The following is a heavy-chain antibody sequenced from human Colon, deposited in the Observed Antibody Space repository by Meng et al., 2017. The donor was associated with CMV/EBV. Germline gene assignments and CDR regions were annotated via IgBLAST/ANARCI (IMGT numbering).Heavy chain of an antibody. D-gene: IGHD6-13*01. CDR1: GFTVSSNY. CDR3: ARDSSSWYADY. V-gene: IGHV3-66*01. J-gene: IGHJ4*02. Sequence: QLVEAGGGLVQPGGSLRLSCAASGFTVSSNYMSWVRQAPGKGLEWVSVIYSGGSTYYADSVKGRFTISRDNSKNTLYLQMNSLRAEDTAVYYCARDSSSWYADYWGQGTLVTASS. CDR2: IYSGGST.